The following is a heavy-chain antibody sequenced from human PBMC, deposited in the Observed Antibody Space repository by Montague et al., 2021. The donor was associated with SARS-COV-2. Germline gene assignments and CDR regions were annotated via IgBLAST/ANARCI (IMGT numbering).Heavy chain of an antibody. Sequence: SETLSLTCTVSGGSITNDNWSWIRQPPGKGLEWIVNIFKNGDIDXNPSLMSRVIISVDTSKSQFSLKVTSVTAADTAAYYCARYYERSLDVWGQGTTVTVS. V-gene: IGHV4-59*08. D-gene: IGHD3-16*01. CDR3: ARYYERSLDV. CDR1: GGSITNDN. CDR2: IFKNGDI. J-gene: IGHJ6*02.